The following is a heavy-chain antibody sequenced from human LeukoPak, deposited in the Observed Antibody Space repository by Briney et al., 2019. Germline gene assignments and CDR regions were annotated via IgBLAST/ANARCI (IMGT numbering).Heavy chain of an antibody. V-gene: IGHV1-8*01. Sequence: ASVKVSCKASGYTFTSYDINWVRQATGQGLEWMGWMNPNSGNTGYAQKFQGRVTMTRNTSISTAYMELSSLRSEDTAVYYCAMRIVGATAVSNWFDPWGQGTLVTVSS. D-gene: IGHD1-26*01. CDR3: AMRIVGATAVSNWFDP. J-gene: IGHJ5*02. CDR1: GYTFTSYD. CDR2: MNPNSGNT.